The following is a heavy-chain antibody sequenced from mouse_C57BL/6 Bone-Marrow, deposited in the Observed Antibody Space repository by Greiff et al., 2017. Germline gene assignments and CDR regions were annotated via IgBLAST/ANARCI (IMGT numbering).Heavy chain of an antibody. CDR3: ARPYYSNYWYFDV. D-gene: IGHD2-5*01. Sequence: VQLQQPGAELVKPGASVKMSCKASGYTFTSYWITWVKQRPGQVLAWIGDIYPGSGSTNYNEKFKSKAPLTVDTSSSTAYMQLSSLTSEDSAVYYCARPYYSNYWYFDVWGKGTTVTVSS. V-gene: IGHV1-55*01. CDR2: IYPGSGST. CDR1: GYTFTSYW. J-gene: IGHJ1*03.